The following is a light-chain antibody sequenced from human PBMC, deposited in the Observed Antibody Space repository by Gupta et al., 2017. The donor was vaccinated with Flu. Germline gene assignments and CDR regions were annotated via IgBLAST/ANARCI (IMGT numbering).Light chain of an antibody. CDR2: EVS. CDR3: SSSEAKRMCEV. V-gene: IGLV2-8*01. J-gene: IGLJ1*01. CDR1: SSDVGGYNY. Sequence: QSALTQPPSASGSPGQSVTISCTGTSSDVGGYNYVSWYQQHPGKAPKLMMYEVSKRPSGVPDRFSGSKSGNKDSLTVSELQAEDEAEYYCSSSEAKRMCEVFGTGTNVTVL.